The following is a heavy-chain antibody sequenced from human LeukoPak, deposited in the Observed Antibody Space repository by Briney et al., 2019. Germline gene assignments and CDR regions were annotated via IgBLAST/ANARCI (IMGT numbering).Heavy chain of an antibody. CDR1: GYTFTHYI. CDR3: AREGADDHGRLLWFDP. D-gene: IGHD4-17*01. CDR2: ISAYNNYT. J-gene: IGHJ5*02. V-gene: IGHV1-18*01. Sequence: ASVKVSCKASGYTFTHYIIDWVRQAPGQGLEWMGKISAYNNYTTYAQKFQGRIAMTTDTSTNTAYMDLRSLRSDDTAFYYCAREGADDHGRLLWFDPWGQGTLVTVSS.